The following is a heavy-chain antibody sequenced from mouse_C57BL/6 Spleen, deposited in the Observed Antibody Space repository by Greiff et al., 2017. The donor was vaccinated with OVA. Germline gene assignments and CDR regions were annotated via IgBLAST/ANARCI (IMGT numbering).Heavy chain of an antibody. CDR1: GFSLTSYG. CDR2: IWSGGST. J-gene: IGHJ3*01. CDR3: ARIADGYYLAWFAY. D-gene: IGHD2-3*01. Sequence: VKLVESGPGLVQPSQSLSITCTVSGFSLTSYGVHWVRQSPGKGLEWLGVIWSGGSTDYNAAFISRLSISKDNSKSQVFFKMNSLQADDTAIYYCARIADGYYLAWFAYWGQGTLVTVSA. V-gene: IGHV2-2*01.